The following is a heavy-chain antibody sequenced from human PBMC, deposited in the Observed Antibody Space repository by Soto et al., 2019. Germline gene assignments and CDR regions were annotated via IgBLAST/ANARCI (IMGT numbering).Heavy chain of an antibody. J-gene: IGHJ6*02. CDR3: ARRVVATILTYYYYGMDV. V-gene: IGHV4-39*01. Sequence: SETLSLGCTVSGGSISSGSYYWGWIRQPPGKGLEWIGSIYYSGSTYYNPSLKSRVTISVDTSKNQFSLKLSSVTAADTAVYYCARRVVATILTYYYYGMDVWGQGTKVT. CDR1: GGSISSGSYY. CDR2: IYYSGST. D-gene: IGHD5-12*01.